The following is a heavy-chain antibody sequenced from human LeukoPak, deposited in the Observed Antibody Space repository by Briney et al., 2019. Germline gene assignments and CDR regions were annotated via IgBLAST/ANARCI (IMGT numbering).Heavy chain of an antibody. D-gene: IGHD2-2*01. Sequence: GASVKVSCKASGYTFTSYGISWVRQAPGQGLEWMGWISAYNGNTNYAQKLQGRVTMTTDTSTSTAYMELRSLRSDDTAVYYCARDRNAPPYCSSTSCYRGSPNWFDPWGQGTLVTVSS. V-gene: IGHV1-18*01. CDR1: GYTFTSYG. J-gene: IGHJ5*02. CDR2: ISAYNGNT. CDR3: ARDRNAPPYCSSTSCYRGSPNWFDP.